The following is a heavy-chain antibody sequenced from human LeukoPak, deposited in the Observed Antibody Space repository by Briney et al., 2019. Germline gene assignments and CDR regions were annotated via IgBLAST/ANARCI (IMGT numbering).Heavy chain of an antibody. CDR1: GXNVSNNY. D-gene: IGHD3-10*01. J-gene: IGHJ4*02. CDR3: AISGLGFGEFRGLDY. Sequence: PGGSVRLSCAASGXNVSNNYMNWVRQAPGKGLEWVSVIFSSGPTYYADSVKGRFTISRDTSKNALYLQMNSLRAEDTAVSYCAISGLGFGEFRGLDYWGQGTLVTVSS. V-gene: IGHV3-53*01. CDR2: IFSSGPT.